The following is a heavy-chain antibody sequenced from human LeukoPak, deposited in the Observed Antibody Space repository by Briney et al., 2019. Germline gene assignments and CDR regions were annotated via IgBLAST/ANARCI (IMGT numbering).Heavy chain of an antibody. J-gene: IGHJ4*02. CDR1: GYTFTGYD. Sequence: GASVKVSCKASGYTFTGYDINWVRQAPGQGLEWMGWMNPNTGNTGYAQKFRGRVTMTRNTSISTASMELSSLTSEDTAVYYCARGAPGSHCSGGSCPHFDYWGQGTLVSVSS. V-gene: IGHV1-8*01. CDR2: MNPNTGNT. D-gene: IGHD2-15*01. CDR3: ARGAPGSHCSGGSCPHFDY.